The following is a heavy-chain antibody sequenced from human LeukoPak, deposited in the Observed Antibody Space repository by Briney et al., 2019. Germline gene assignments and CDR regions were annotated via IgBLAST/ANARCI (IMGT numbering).Heavy chain of an antibody. CDR2: IYYSGYT. V-gene: IGHV4-59*01. CDR1: GGSISSYY. Sequence: ASETLSLTCTVSGGSISSYYWSWIRQPPGKGLKWIGNIYYSGYTTYSPSLRSRVTISVDTSKNQFSLKLSSVTAADTAVYYCARETSQKGAHYMDVWGKGTTITISS. D-gene: IGHD3-16*01. CDR3: ARETSQKGAHYMDV. J-gene: IGHJ6*03.